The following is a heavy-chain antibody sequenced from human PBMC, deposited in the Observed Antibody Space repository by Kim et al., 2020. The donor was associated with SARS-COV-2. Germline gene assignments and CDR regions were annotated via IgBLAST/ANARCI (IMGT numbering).Heavy chain of an antibody. CDR2: INHSGST. CDR1: GGSFSGYY. CDR3: ARGTRQWLVRGPYYYYMDV. Sequence: SETLSLTCAVYGGSFSGYYWSWIRQPPGKGLEWIGEINHSGSTNYNPSLKSRVTISVDTSKNQFSLTLSSVTAAATAVYYCARGTRQWLVRGPYYYYMDV. V-gene: IGHV4-34*01. D-gene: IGHD6-19*01. J-gene: IGHJ6*03.